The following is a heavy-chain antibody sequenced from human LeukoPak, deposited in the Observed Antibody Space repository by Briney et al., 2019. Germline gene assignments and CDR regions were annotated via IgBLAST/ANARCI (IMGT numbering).Heavy chain of an antibody. D-gene: IGHD3-22*01. Sequence: SVKVSCKASGFTFTSSAVQWVRQARGQRLEWIGWIVVGSGNTNYAQKFQERVTITRDMSTSTAYMELSSLRSEDTAVYYCAALGTYYYDSSGYYFDYWGQGTLVTVSS. V-gene: IGHV1-58*01. CDR2: IVVGSGNT. J-gene: IGHJ4*02. CDR3: AALGTYYYDSSGYYFDY. CDR1: GFTFTSSA.